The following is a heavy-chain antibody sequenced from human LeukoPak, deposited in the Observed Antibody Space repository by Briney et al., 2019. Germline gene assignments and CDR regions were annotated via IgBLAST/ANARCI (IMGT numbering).Heavy chain of an antibody. J-gene: IGHJ4*02. CDR1: GFPFSSYA. D-gene: IGHD4-23*01. Sequence: PGGSLRLSCAASGFPFSSYAMHWVRQAPGKWLEWLAVISYDGSTKYYADTVRGRFSISRDNSKNTLSLQMNSLRTEDTAVYYCVRGPTTVIAPGFDYWGQGTLVSVSS. CDR2: ISYDGSTK. CDR3: VRGPTTVIAPGFDY. V-gene: IGHV3-30*01.